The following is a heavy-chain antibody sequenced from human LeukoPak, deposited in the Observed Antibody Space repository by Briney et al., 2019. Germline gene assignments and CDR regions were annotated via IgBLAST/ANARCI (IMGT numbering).Heavy chain of an antibody. J-gene: IGHJ4*02. V-gene: IGHV3-33*01. Sequence: GGSLRLSCAASGFTFSSYGMHWVRQAPGKGLEWVAVIWYDGSNKYYADSVKGRFTISRDNSKNTLYLQMNSLRAEDTAVHYCARDDGSGDYAFDYWGQGTLVTVSS. CDR2: IWYDGSNK. CDR3: ARDDGSGDYAFDY. CDR1: GFTFSSYG. D-gene: IGHD4-17*01.